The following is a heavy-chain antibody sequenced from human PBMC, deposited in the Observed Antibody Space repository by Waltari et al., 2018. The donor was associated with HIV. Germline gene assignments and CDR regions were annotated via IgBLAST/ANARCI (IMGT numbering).Heavy chain of an antibody. D-gene: IGHD2-2*01. CDR1: GFTFSSYW. J-gene: IGHJ4*02. V-gene: IGHV3-7*01. CDR3: AADYCSSTSCCYFDY. CDR2: IKQDGSEK. Sequence: EVQLVESGGGLVQPGGSLRLSCAASGFTFSSYWMSWLRQAPGKGLEWVANIKQDGSEKYYVDSVKGRFTISRDNAKNSLYLQMNSLRAEDTAVYYCAADYCSSTSCCYFDYWGQGTLVTVSS.